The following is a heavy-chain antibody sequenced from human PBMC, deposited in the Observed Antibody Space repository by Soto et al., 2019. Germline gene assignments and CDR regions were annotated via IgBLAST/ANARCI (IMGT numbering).Heavy chain of an antibody. V-gene: IGHV3-30-3*01. J-gene: IGHJ6*02. CDR1: GFTFSNYA. CDR3: ARDTGPNGYNYYYFGMDV. Sequence: QVHLVESGGGVVQPGRSLRLSCAASGFTFSNYAMHWVRQAPGKGLEWVAVISYDGSDKYNANSVKGRFTISRDNSKNTLCLQINSLRAEDSAVYYCARDTGPNGYNYYYFGMDVWGQGTTVTVSS. CDR2: ISYDGSDK. D-gene: IGHD5-18*01.